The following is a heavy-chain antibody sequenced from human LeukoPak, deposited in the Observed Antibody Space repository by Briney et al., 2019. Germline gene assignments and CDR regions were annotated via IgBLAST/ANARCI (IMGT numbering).Heavy chain of an antibody. Sequence: GASVKVSCKASGYTFTSYGISWVRQAPGQGLEWMGWISDYNGNTNYAQKLQGRVTMTTDTSTSTAYMELRSLRSDDTAVYYCARVTRVVGATPLDYWGQGTLVTVSS. V-gene: IGHV1-18*01. D-gene: IGHD1-26*01. CDR3: ARVTRVVGATPLDY. CDR2: ISDYNGNT. J-gene: IGHJ4*02. CDR1: GYTFTSYG.